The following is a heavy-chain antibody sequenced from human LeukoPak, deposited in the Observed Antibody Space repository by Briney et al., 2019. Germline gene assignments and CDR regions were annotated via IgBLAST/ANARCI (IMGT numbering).Heavy chain of an antibody. D-gene: IGHD6-13*01. CDR1: GGSISSSSYY. CDR2: IYYSGRT. CDR3: ARAYSSSWYFNWFDP. V-gene: IGHV4-39*07. J-gene: IGHJ5*02. Sequence: PSETLSLTCTVSGGSISSSSYYWGWIRQPPGKGLEWIGSIYYSGRTFYNPSLKSRVTISVDTSKNQFSLKLSSVTAADTAVYYCARAYSSSWYFNWFDPWGQGTLVTVSS.